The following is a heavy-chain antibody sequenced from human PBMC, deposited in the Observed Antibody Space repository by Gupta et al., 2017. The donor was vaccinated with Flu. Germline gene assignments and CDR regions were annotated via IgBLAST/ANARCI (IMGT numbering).Heavy chain of an antibody. D-gene: IGHD4-17*01. J-gene: IGHJ3*02. CDR1: SNYG. CDR3: ARSNYGDYSGHDYFDI. CDR2: IWNDGSNK. V-gene: IGHV3-33*01. Sequence: SNYGMHWVRQAPGKGLEWVAVIWNDGSNKYYVDSVKGRFTISRDSSKNTLYLQLDSLRAEDTAMYSCARSNYGDYSGHDYFDIWGQGTMAPV.